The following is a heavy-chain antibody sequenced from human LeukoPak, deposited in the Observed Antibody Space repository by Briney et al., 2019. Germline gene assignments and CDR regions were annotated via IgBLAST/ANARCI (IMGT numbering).Heavy chain of an antibody. CDR3: ARDLLYSSSYIDY. J-gene: IGHJ4*02. Sequence: GGSLRLSCAASGFTFSSYAMNWVRQAPGKGLEWLSYISSRGTNIYYADSVKGRFTISRDNAKNSLYLQMNSLRAEDTAVYYCARDLLYSSSYIDYWGQGTLVAVSS. CDR2: ISSRGTNI. V-gene: IGHV3-48*04. D-gene: IGHD6-13*01. CDR1: GFTFSSYA.